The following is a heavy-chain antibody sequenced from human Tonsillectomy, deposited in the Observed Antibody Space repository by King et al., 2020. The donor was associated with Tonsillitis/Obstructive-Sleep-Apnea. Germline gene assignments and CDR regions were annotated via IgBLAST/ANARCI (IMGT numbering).Heavy chain of an antibody. CDR3: ARLSCSRASCYYYYGMDV. CDR1: GYSFTSYW. Sequence: VQLVESGAEVKKPGESLRISCKGSGYSFTSYWISWVRQMPGKGLEWMGRIDPIDSYTNYSPSFQGHVTISADKSIGTAYLQWSSLKASDTAMYYCARLSCSRASCYYYYGMDVWGQGTTVTVSS. D-gene: IGHD2-2*01. V-gene: IGHV5-10-1*03. CDR2: IDPIDSYT. J-gene: IGHJ6*02.